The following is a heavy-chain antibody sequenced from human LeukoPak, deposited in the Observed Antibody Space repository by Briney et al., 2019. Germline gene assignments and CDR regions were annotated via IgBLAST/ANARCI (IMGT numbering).Heavy chain of an antibody. CDR3: ARVTYYYDSSGYSGRVLGY. Sequence: PGGSLRLSCAASGFTFSSYDMNWVRQAPGKGLEWVSYISSSGSTIYYADSVKGRFTISRDNAKNSLYLQMNSLRAEDTAVYYCARVTYYYDSSGYSGRVLGYWGQGTLVTVSS. CDR1: GFTFSSYD. D-gene: IGHD3-22*01. CDR2: ISSSGSTI. V-gene: IGHV3-48*03. J-gene: IGHJ4*02.